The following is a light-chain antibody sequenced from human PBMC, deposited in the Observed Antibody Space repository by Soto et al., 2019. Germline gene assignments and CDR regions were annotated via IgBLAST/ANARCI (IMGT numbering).Light chain of an antibody. Sequence: DIVMTQSPDSLAVSLGERATINCKSSQNVLNRANDKNYIAWYQQKPGQPPKLLIYWASTRESDVPDRFSGSGSATDFTLTISSLQAGDVDVYFCQQYFNPPLTFGGGTKVEIK. CDR2: WAS. CDR3: QQYFNPPLT. CDR1: QNVLNRANDKNY. J-gene: IGKJ4*01. V-gene: IGKV4-1*01.